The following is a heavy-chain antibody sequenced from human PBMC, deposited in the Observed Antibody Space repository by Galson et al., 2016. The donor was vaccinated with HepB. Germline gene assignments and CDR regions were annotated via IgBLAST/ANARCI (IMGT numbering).Heavy chain of an antibody. V-gene: IGHV3-11*05. J-gene: IGHJ2*01. CDR3: ARDLPVPYDYLWGCYRRYWYFDL. CDR2: ISSGSSYT. D-gene: IGHD3-16*02. CDR1: GFKFSDYF. Sequence: SLRLSCAGSGFKFSDYFLSWIRQAPGKGLEWISYISSGSSYTNYADSVKGRFTISRDNAKNSLYMQMNSLRDEDTAVYFCARDLPVPYDYLWGCYRRYWYFDLWGRGTLVTVSP.